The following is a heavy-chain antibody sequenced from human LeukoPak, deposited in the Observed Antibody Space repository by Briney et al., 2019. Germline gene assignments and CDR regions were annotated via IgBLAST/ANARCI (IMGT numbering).Heavy chain of an antibody. J-gene: IGHJ4*02. CDR2: LYYGENS. CDR3: ARQLPTAAADTRGYFDY. Sequence: PSETLSLTCTVSGGSISFISSSTYYWGWIRQAPGTGLEWIGSLYYGENSHYNPSLKSRATLSVDTSNNQFSLKLTSVTAADAAVYFCARQLPTAAADTRGYFDYWGQGTVVTVSS. CDR1: GGSISFISSSTYY. D-gene: IGHD6-25*01. V-gene: IGHV4-39*01.